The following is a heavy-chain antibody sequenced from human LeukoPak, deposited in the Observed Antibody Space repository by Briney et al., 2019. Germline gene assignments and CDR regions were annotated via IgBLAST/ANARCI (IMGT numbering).Heavy chain of an antibody. CDR3: ARDLMTTVTTVDY. V-gene: IGHV3-21*01. J-gene: IGHJ4*02. CDR2: ISSSSSYI. D-gene: IGHD4-17*01. Sequence: GGSLRLSCAASGFTFSSYSMNWVRQAPGKGLEWVSSISSSSSYIYYADSVKGRFTISRDNAKNSLCLQMNSLRAEDTAVYYCARDLMTTVTTVDYWGQGTLVTVSS. CDR1: GFTFSSYS.